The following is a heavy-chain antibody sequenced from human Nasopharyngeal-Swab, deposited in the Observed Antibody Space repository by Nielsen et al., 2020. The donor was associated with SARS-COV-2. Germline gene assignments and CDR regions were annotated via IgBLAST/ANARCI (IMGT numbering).Heavy chain of an antibody. CDR3: ATSSAQKRGHDS. D-gene: IGHD3-10*01. Sequence: SETLSLTCTVSGGSISSSSYYWGWIRQPPGKGLEWIGSIYYSGSTYYNPSLKSRVTISVDTSKNQFSLTLTSMTAADTAVYYCATSSAQKRGHDSWGQGILVTVSS. V-gene: IGHV4-39*07. CDR2: IYYSGST. CDR1: GGSISSSSYY. J-gene: IGHJ4*02.